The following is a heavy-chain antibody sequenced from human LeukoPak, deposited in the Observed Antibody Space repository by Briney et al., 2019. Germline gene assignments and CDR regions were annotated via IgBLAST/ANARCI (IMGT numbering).Heavy chain of an antibody. CDR3: AKDMWSGGKFGYFDY. CDR2: INWDGDKI. D-gene: IGHD3-3*01. Sequence: PGGSLRLSCAASGFTFDDYAMHWVRQAPGKGLEWVSGINWDGDKIDYADCVKGRFTISRDNADNSLYLQMNSLTTEDTAFYYCAKDMWSGGKFGYFDYWGQGILVTVSS. J-gene: IGHJ4*02. V-gene: IGHV3-9*01. CDR1: GFTFDDYA.